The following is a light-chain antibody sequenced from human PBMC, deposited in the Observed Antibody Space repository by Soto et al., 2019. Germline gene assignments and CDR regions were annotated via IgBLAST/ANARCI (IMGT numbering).Light chain of an antibody. J-gene: IGKJ1*01. CDR2: GAS. Sequence: EIVLTQSPGTLSLSPGERATLSCRASQSVSSSFLAWYQQKPGQAPRLLIYGASSRATGIPDRFSGSGSGKDFTLNISRLEPEDCAVYYCQQYDNSPWTFGQGTKVEIK. CDR3: QQYDNSPWT. CDR1: QSVSSSF. V-gene: IGKV3-20*01.